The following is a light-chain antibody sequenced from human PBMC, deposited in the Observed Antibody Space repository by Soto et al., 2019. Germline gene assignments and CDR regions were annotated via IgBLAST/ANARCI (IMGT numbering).Light chain of an antibody. V-gene: IGKV1-39*01. CDR3: QQCYGRTRT. Sequence: TNMTLSPADRATSLGETVLITSRASQSISSYLTWYQQKPGQAPKLLIYAASSLQSGIPSRFSGSGSGTDFTLTITSLQSEDFAAYYCQQCYGRTRTFGQGTKVDIK. J-gene: IGKJ1*01. CDR2: AAS. CDR1: QSISSY.